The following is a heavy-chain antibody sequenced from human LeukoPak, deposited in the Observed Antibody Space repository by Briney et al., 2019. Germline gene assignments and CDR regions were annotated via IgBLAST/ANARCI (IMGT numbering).Heavy chain of an antibody. Sequence: GGSLRLSCAASGFTFSSYAMHWVRQAPGKGLEWEAVISYDGSNKYYADSVKGRFTISGDNSKNTLYLQMNSLGAEDTAVYYCASTPGGVKLRIYYWGQGTLVTVSS. CDR1: GFTFSSYA. CDR2: ISYDGSNK. V-gene: IGHV3-30*01. D-gene: IGHD2-8*01. J-gene: IGHJ4*02. CDR3: ASTPGGVKLRIYY.